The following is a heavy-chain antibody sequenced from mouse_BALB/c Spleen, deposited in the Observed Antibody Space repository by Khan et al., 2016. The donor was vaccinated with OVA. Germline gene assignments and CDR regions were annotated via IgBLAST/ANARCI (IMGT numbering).Heavy chain of an antibody. CDR3: TRDRIDY. V-gene: IGHV1-7*01. J-gene: IGHJ2*01. CDR1: GYTFTTYW. CDR2: INPTSGYT. Sequence: QVQLQQSGAELAKPGASVKMSCKASGYTFTTYWMHWVKQRPGQGLEWIGYINPTSGYTDYNEKFKDRATLSADKSSSTASMQLRSLTSEDSAVYYCTRDRIDYWGQGTTLTVSS.